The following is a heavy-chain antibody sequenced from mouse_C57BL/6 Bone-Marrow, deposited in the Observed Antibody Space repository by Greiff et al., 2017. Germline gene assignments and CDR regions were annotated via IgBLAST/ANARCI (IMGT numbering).Heavy chain of an antibody. CDR2: ISPGDGDT. J-gene: IGHJ3*01. Sequence: QVQLQQSGPELVKPGASVKISCKASGYAFSSSWMNWVKQRPGQGLEWIGRISPGDGDTNYNGKFKGKATLTADKSSSTAYMQLSSLTSADSAVYFCARGGYDAGFAYWGQGTLVTVSA. CDR3: ARGGYDAGFAY. V-gene: IGHV1-82*01. D-gene: IGHD2-2*01. CDR1: GYAFSSSW.